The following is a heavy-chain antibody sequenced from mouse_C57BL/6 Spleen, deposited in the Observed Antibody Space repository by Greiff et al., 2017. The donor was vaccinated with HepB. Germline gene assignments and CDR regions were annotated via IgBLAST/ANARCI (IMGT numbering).Heavy chain of an antibody. J-gene: IGHJ1*03. CDR3: ARADGGYWYFDV. Sequence: EVKVIESGPGLAKPSQTLSLTCSVTGYSITSDYWNWIRKFPGNKLEYMGYISYSGSTYYNPSLKSRISITRDTSKNQYYLQLNSVTTEVTATYYCARADGGYWYFDVWGTGTTVTVSS. V-gene: IGHV3-8*01. CDR2: ISYSGST. CDR1: GYSITSDY.